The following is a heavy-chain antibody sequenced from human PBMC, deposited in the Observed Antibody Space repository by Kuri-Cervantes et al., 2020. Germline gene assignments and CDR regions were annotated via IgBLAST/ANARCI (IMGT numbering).Heavy chain of an antibody. D-gene: IGHD3-10*01. CDR1: GFTFSSYG. CDR3: ARDGNYGWSPGYYGMDV. Sequence: LTCAASGFTFSSYGMHWVRQAPGKGLEWVAVISYDGSNKYYADSVKGRFTISRDNSKNTLYLQMNSLRAEDTAVYYCARDGNYGWSPGYYGMDVWGQGTTVTVSS. V-gene: IGHV3-30*03. CDR2: ISYDGSNK. J-gene: IGHJ6*02.